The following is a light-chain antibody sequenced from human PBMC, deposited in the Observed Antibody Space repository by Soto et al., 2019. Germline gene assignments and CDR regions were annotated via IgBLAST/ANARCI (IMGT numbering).Light chain of an antibody. CDR3: QQYGSSPGK. J-gene: IGKJ1*01. V-gene: IGKV3-20*01. CDR2: GAS. CDR1: QSVTSNY. Sequence: EIVLTHSPGTLSSSPGERATLSCRASQSVTSNYLAWYQQKPGQAPRLLFFGASIRATGLPDRFSGGGSGTDFTLTISRLEPEDFAVYYCQQYGSSPGKFGQGTKVDIK.